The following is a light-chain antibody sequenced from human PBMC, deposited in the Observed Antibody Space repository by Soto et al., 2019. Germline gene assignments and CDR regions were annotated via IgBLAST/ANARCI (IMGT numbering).Light chain of an antibody. J-gene: IGKJ1*01. V-gene: IGKV1-5*03. CDR2: KAS. CDR3: QQYGRYST. Sequence: DIQMTQSPSTLSASVGDRVTITCRASQNINSWLAWYQRKPGSAPKLLIYKASTLESGVPSRFSGSGSGTEFTLTINSLQPDDVATYYCQQYGRYSTFGQGTKVEIE. CDR1: QNINSW.